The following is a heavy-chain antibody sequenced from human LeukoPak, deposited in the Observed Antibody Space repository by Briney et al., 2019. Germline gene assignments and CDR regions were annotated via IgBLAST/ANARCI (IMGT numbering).Heavy chain of an antibody. Sequence: GGSLRLSCAASGFTFTGYEMNWVRQAPGKGLEWVSYISSSGSTTYYADSMKGRFTISRDNAKNSLYLQMNSLRAEDTAVYYCARSPAGANYYLDVWGKGTTVTISS. CDR2: ISSSGSTT. CDR3: ARSPAGANYYLDV. CDR1: GFTFTGYE. V-gene: IGHV3-48*03. J-gene: IGHJ6*03. D-gene: IGHD1-14*01.